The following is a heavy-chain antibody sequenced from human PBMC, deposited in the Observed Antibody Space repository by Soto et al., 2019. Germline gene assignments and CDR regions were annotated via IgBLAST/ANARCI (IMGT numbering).Heavy chain of an antibody. V-gene: IGHV4-4*02. CDR1: GGSISSSNW. CDR2: IYHSGST. CDR3: ARGSGRQVYNYYGMDV. J-gene: IGHJ6*02. Sequence: QVQLQESGPGLVKPSGTLSLTCAVSGGSISSSNWWSWVRQSPGKGLEWIGEIYHSGSTNYNPSLKSRVTRSVDKSKNQFSLKLSSVTAADTAVYYCARGSGRQVYNYYGMDVWGQGTTVTVSS. D-gene: IGHD3-10*01.